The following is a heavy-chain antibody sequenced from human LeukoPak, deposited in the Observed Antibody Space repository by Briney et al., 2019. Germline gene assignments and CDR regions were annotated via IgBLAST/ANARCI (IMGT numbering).Heavy chain of an antibody. V-gene: IGHV5-51*01. CDR2: IYPGDSDI. Sequence: GESLKISCEGSGYSFTSSLIGWVRQMPGKGLEWMGIIYPGDSDIRYSPSFQGQVTISADKSITTAYLQWSSMKASDTAIYYCARGLYCSGGSCRFDYWGQGTLVTVSS. CDR1: GYSFTSSL. J-gene: IGHJ4*02. CDR3: ARGLYCSGGSCRFDY. D-gene: IGHD2-15*01.